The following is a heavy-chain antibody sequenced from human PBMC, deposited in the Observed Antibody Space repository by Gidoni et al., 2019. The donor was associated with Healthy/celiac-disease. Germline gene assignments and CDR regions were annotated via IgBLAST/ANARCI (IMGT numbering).Heavy chain of an antibody. V-gene: IGHV1-69*01. D-gene: IGHD2-2*01. CDR1: GGTFSSSA. CDR3: ARAQDIVVVPAAGNWFDP. CDR2: IIPIFGTA. Sequence: QVQLVQSGAEVKQPGSSVKVSCKASGGTFSSSAISWVRQAPGQGLEWMGGIIPIFGTANYAQKFQGRVTITADESTSTAYMELSSLRSEDTAVYYCARAQDIVVVPAAGNWFDPWGQGTLVTVSS. J-gene: IGHJ5*02.